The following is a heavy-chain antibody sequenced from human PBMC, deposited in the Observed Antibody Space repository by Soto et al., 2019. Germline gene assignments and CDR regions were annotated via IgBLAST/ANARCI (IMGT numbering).Heavy chain of an antibody. CDR2: INPSGGSP. D-gene: IGHD3-22*01. CDR1: GYTFSNFY. V-gene: IGHV1-46*01. CDR3: ARADYYGSSGYHLDY. J-gene: IGHJ4*02. Sequence: QVQLVQSGAEVKKPGASVKVSCKASGYTFSNFYIHWVRQAPGQGLEWMGIINPSGGSPSYAQKFQGRVTMTRDTSTSTVYMELSSLRSEDTAVRYCARADYYGSSGYHLDYWGQGTLVTVSS.